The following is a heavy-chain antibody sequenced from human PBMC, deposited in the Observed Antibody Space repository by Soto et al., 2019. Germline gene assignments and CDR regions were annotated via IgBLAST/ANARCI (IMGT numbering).Heavy chain of an antibody. V-gene: IGHV1-46*03. CDR3: AMRSTEGAYYYMDV. J-gene: IGHJ6*03. Sequence: ASVKVSCKASGFTFTSYYMHWVRQAPGQGLGWMGIINPSGGTTTYAQNFQDRVTMTRDTSTSTVYMELSSLRSEDTAVYYCAMRSTEGAYYYMDVWGKGTTVTVSS. CDR2: INPSGGTT. CDR1: GFTFTSYY. D-gene: IGHD2-2*01.